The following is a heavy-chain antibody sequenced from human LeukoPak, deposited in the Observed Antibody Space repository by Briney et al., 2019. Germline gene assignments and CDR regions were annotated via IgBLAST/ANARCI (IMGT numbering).Heavy chain of an antibody. J-gene: IGHJ4*02. D-gene: IGHD2-15*01. CDR2: IYTSGST. Sequence: PSETLSLTCTVSGGSISSGSFYWSWIRQPAGKGLELIGRIYTSGSTNYNPSLKSRVTISVDNSKNQFSLKLSSVTAADTAVYYCARDLQGYCRGGLCQYYFDYWGQGTLVTVSS. CDR1: GGSISSGSFY. V-gene: IGHV4-61*02. CDR3: ARDLQGYCRGGLCQYYFDY.